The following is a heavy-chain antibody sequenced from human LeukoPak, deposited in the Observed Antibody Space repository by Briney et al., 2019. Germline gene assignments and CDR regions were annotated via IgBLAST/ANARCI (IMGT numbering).Heavy chain of an antibody. CDR3: ARVGHLPYDFWSGYYKEYFDY. CDR2: INPSGGST. CDR1: GYTFTSYY. J-gene: IGHJ4*02. V-gene: IGHV1-46*01. Sequence: GASVKVSCKASGYTFTSYYMHWVRQAPGQGLEWMGIINPSGGSTSYAQKFQGGVTMTRGTSTSTVYMELSSLRSEDTAVYYCARVGHLPYDFWSGYYKEYFDYWGQGTLVTVSS. D-gene: IGHD3-3*01.